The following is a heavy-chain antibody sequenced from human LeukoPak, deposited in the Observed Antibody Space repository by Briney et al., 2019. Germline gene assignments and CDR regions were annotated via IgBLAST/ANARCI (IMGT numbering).Heavy chain of an antibody. CDR2: INWNGGST. Sequence: GGSLRLSCAASGLTFDDYGMSWVRQAPGKGLEWVSGINWNGGSTGYADSVKGRFTISRDNAKNSLYLQMNSLRAGDTALYYCARSNYDGSRNFDYWGQGTLVTVSS. CDR3: ARSNYDGSRNFDY. V-gene: IGHV3-20*04. J-gene: IGHJ4*02. D-gene: IGHD3-3*01. CDR1: GLTFDDYG.